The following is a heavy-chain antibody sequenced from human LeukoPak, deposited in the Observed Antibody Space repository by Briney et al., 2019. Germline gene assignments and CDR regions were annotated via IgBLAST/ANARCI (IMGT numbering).Heavy chain of an antibody. J-gene: IGHJ4*02. CDR3: TSSGYPYYFDY. Sequence: GWSLRLSCTASGFTFGDYAMSWVRQAPGKGLEWVGFIRSKAYGGTTEYAASVKGRFTISKDDSKSIAYLQMNSLKTEDTAVYYCTSSGYPYYFDYWGQGTLVTVSS. CDR1: GFTFGDYA. CDR2: IRSKAYGGTT. V-gene: IGHV3-49*04. D-gene: IGHD3-22*01.